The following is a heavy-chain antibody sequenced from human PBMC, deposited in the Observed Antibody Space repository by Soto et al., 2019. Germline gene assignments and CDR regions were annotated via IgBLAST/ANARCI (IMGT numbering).Heavy chain of an antibody. J-gene: IGHJ4*02. V-gene: IGHV1-2*02. CDR1: GYTFTGYY. Sequence: QVQLVQSGAEVKKPGASVKVSCKASGYTFTGYYMHWVRQAPGQGLEWMGWINPNSGGTNYAETFQGRVTMTRDTCISTAYMEVSRLRSDDTAVYYCARATSRGDYYESWGQGTLVTVS. D-gene: IGHD3-10*01. CDR2: INPNSGGT. CDR3: ARATSRGDYYES.